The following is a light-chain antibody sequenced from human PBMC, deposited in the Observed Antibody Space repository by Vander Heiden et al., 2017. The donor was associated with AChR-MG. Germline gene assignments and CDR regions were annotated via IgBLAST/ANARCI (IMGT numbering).Light chain of an antibody. CDR1: QDISNY. J-gene: IGKJ5*01. V-gene: IGKV1-33*01. CDR3: QQEDNLPLA. Sequence: IPITPSPSSLSASVGDRVTITCQASQDISNYLNWYQQKPGKAPKLLIYDASKLETGVPSRFSGSGSGTDFTFTISSLQPEDIATYYCQQEDNLPLAFGQGTRLEIK. CDR2: DAS.